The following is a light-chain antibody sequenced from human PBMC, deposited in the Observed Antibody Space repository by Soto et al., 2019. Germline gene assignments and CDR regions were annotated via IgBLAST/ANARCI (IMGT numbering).Light chain of an antibody. CDR2: GAS. Sequence: EIVWTQSPGTLSLSPGERATLSCRASQSVDSSYLAWYHQRPGQAPRLLIYGASSRATGIPDRFSGSGSGTDFTLTISRLEPEDFAVYYCQQRSSWPFTFGPGTKVDIK. V-gene: IGKV3D-20*02. CDR3: QQRSSWPFT. J-gene: IGKJ3*01. CDR1: QSVDSSY.